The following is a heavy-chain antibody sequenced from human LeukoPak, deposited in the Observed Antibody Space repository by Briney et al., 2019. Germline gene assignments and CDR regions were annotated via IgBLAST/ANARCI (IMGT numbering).Heavy chain of an antibody. CDR3: ARDDSGYSSNWFPFDY. D-gene: IGHD6-13*01. J-gene: IGHJ4*02. V-gene: IGHV1-18*01. Sequence: ASVKVSCKASSYTFTNYGISWVRQAPGQGLEWMGWISGYNGNTYYAQKFQGRVTLTTDTSTSTAYMELRSLRSGDTAVYYCARDDSGYSSNWFPFDYWGQGTLVTVSS. CDR2: ISGYNGNT. CDR1: SYTFTNYG.